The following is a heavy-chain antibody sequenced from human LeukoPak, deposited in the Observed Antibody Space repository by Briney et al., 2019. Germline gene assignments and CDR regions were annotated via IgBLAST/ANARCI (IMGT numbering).Heavy chain of an antibody. J-gene: IGHJ5*02. CDR2: INTGGTNT. V-gene: IGHV3-11*01. CDR1: GFTFNDYY. CDR3: ATDGAGFDT. Sequence: AGSLRLSCAASGFTFNDYYMSWIRQAPGKGLEWLSYINTGGTNTHYADSVKGRFTISRDNAKKSLYLEMNNLRAEDTAVYYCATDGAGFDTWGQGVLVTVSS.